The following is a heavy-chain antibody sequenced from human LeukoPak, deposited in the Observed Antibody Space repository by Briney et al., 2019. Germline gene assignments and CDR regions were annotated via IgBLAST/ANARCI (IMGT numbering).Heavy chain of an antibody. CDR2: IIPILGIA. CDR1: GGTFSSYA. J-gene: IGHJ6*02. Sequence: SVKVSCKASGGTFSSYAISWVRQAPGQGLEWMGRIIPILGIANYAQQFQGRVTITADKSTSTAYMELSSLRSEDTAVYYCARDYYDSSGTNYYYYGMDVWGQGTTVTVSS. CDR3: ARDYYDSSGTNYYYYGMDV. V-gene: IGHV1-69*04. D-gene: IGHD3-22*01.